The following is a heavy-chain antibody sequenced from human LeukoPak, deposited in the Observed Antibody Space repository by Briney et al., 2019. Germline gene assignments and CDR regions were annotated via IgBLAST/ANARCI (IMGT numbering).Heavy chain of an antibody. CDR1: GFTFSSCS. D-gene: IGHD3-22*01. CDR2: ISSSSSTI. CDR3: ARDDDTSSHYSLFEY. Sequence: GGSLRLSGAASGFTFSSCSMNWVRQAPGKGLEWVSYISSSSSTIYYADSVKGRFTISRDTATNTLYLQMNSLRAEDTAIYYCARDDDTSSHYSLFEYWGQGTRVTVSS. V-gene: IGHV3-48*01. J-gene: IGHJ4*02.